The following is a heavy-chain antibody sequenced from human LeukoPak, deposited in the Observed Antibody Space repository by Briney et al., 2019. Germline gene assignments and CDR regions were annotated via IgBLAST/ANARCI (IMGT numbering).Heavy chain of an antibody. CDR1: GFTFSSDA. CDR2: ISGSGGST. CDR3: AKVPMMFGELLYLSY. V-gene: IGHV3-23*01. J-gene: IGHJ4*02. D-gene: IGHD3-10*02. Sequence: GGSLRLSCAASGFTFSSDAMSWVRQAPGKGLEWVSAISGSGGSTYYADSVKGRFTISRDNSKNTLYLQMNSLRAEDTAVYYCAKVPMMFGELLYLSYWGQGTLVTVSS.